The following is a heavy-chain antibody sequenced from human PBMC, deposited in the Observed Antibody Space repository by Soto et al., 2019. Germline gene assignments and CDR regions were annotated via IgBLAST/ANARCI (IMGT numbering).Heavy chain of an antibody. V-gene: IGHV3-23*01. CDR2: ISGSGGST. CDR1: GFTFSSYA. Sequence: VGSLRLSFAASGFTFSSYAMSWVRQAPGKGLEWVSAISGSGGSTYYADSVKGRFTISRDNSKNTLYLQMNSLRAEETAVYYCAKAGGLVVIIISWDYWGQGTLVTVSS. D-gene: IGHD3-3*01. J-gene: IGHJ4*02. CDR3: AKAGGLVVIIISWDY.